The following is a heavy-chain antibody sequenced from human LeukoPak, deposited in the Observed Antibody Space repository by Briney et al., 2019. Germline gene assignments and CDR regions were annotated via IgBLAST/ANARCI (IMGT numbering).Heavy chain of an antibody. V-gene: IGHV3-48*02. J-gene: IGHJ4*02. CDR3: SRRFDC. Sequence: GGSLRLSCAASGFTFSDYSMNWVRQSPGKGLEWVSYIDGSGDTIYYADSVKGRFTISRDNAKNSLDMQMNSLRDEDTAVYYCSRRFDCWGQGTLVTVSS. CDR2: IDGSGDTI. CDR1: GFTFSDYS.